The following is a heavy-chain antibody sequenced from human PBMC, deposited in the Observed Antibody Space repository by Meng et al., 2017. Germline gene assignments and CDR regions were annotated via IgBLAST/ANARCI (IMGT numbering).Heavy chain of an antibody. CDR3: ARDYGDHLGFDY. CDR2: IYSGGST. D-gene: IGHD4-17*01. J-gene: IGHJ4*02. CDR1: GVTVRSNY. V-gene: IGHV3-53*02. Sequence: VDQVAKCGGFLDPGGALGLFWSVAGVTVRSNYRSWVRQELGKGVEWGSVIYSGGSTYYADSVKGRFTISRDNSKNTLYLQMNSLRAEDTAVYYCARDYGDHLGFDYWGQGTLVTVSS.